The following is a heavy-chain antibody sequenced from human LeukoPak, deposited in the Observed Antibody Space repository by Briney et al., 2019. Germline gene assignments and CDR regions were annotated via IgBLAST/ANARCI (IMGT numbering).Heavy chain of an antibody. V-gene: IGHV3-21*01. CDR2: ISSSSSYI. CDR3: ARGWIAVAEGDDYYFDY. Sequence: GGSLRLSCAASGLTFSSYSMNWVRQAPGKGLEWVSSISSSSSYIYYADSVKGRFTISRDNAKNSLYLQMNSLRAEDTAVYYCARGWIAVAEGDDYYFDYWGQGTLVTVSS. D-gene: IGHD6-19*01. J-gene: IGHJ4*02. CDR1: GLTFSSYS.